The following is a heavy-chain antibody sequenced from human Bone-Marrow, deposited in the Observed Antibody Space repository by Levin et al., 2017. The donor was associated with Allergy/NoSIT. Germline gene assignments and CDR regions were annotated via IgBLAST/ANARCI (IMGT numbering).Heavy chain of an antibody. V-gene: IGHV6-1*01. J-gene: IGHJ4*02. Sequence: PSQTLSLTCAISGDRVSNTSVAWNWIRQSPSRGLEWLGRTYYRSKWYTDYAVSVESRIAISPDTSKNHFSLHLESVTPDDTAVYYCARDRRGYSGDDYFDYWSQGTLVTVSS. CDR3: ARDRRGYSGDDYFDY. CDR1: GDRVSNTSVA. D-gene: IGHD5-12*01. CDR2: TYYRSKWYT.